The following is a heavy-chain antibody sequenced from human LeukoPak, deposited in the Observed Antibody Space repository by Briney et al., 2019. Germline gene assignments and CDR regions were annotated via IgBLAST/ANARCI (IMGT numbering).Heavy chain of an antibody. CDR3: ARDKAVTTEVTQYFQH. Sequence: GASVKVSCKASGYTFTSYGVSWVRQAPGQGLEWMGWISAYNGYTNYAQKFQFRVTMTTDTSTSTAYMELRSLTSDDTAVYYCARDKAVTTEVTQYFQHWGQGTLVTVSS. CDR2: ISAYNGYT. V-gene: IGHV1-18*01. D-gene: IGHD4-11*01. CDR1: GYTFTSYG. J-gene: IGHJ1*01.